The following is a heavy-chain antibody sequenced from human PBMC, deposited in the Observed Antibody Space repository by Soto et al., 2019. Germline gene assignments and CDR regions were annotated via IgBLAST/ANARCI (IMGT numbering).Heavy chain of an antibody. Sequence: SETLSLTCTVSGGSISSSSYYWSWIRQPPGKGLEWIGYVYFSGSSKYNPSLKSRITISVDRSKNQFSLKLRSVTAADTAVYYCARDGEEARSGSNIYPWGQGTLVTVSS. CDR1: GGSISSSSYY. D-gene: IGHD3-10*01. CDR2: VYFSGSS. J-gene: IGHJ5*02. CDR3: ARDGEEARSGSNIYP. V-gene: IGHV4-61*01.